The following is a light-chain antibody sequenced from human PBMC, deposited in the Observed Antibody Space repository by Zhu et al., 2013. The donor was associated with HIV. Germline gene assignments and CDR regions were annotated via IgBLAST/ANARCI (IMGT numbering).Light chain of an antibody. CDR3: QQYDNWPPWT. CDR1: QSVRTN. Sequence: TQSPATLSVSPGEGATLSCRASQSVRTNLAWYQVKPGQAPRLLITAASTRAGDVPXRFSGSGSGTEFTLTITSLQSEDFAVYYCQQYDNWPPWTFGQGTKV. J-gene: IGKJ1*01. CDR2: AAS. V-gene: IGKV3-15*01.